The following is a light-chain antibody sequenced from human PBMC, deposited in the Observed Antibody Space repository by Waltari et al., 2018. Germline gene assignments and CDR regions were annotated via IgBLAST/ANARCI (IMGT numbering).Light chain of an antibody. Sequence: QSALSQPASVSGSPGQSLTITCTGASTDLASYNLVACYQHHPNRAPKPIIDEATKRPSGISHRFSGAKSGATASLRISGLQADDEADYYCCSYTGSSTSYGCGGGTKVTVL. CDR1: STDLASYNL. J-gene: IGLJ1*01. V-gene: IGLV2-23*01. CDR2: EAT. CDR3: CSYTGSSTSYG.